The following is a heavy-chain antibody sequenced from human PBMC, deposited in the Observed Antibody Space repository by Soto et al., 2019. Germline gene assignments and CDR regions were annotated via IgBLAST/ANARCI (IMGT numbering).Heavy chain of an antibody. CDR2: IKSKTDGGTT. Sequence: EVQLVESGGGLVKPGGSLRLSCAASGFTFSNAWMNWVRQAPWKVLDWVGRIKSKTDGGTTDYATPGIVRFTISSDDSKDTLYLQRNSLKNEDTAVYYCTKTTGIAAAVDWFDPWGQGTLVTVSS. CDR3: TKTTGIAAAVDWFDP. CDR1: GFTFSNAW. V-gene: IGHV3-15*07. J-gene: IGHJ5*02. D-gene: IGHD6-13*01.